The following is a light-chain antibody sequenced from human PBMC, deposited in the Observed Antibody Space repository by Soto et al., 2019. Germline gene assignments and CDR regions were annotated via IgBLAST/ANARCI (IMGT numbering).Light chain of an antibody. CDR3: SSFTSMSSLV. J-gene: IGLJ3*02. CDR1: SSDVGGYNY. CDR2: EVS. V-gene: IGLV2-14*01. Sequence: QSVLPQPASVSGSPGQSITISCTGTSSDVGGYNYVSWYQQHPGKVPKLMIYEVSNRPSGVSNRFSGSKSGNTASLTISGLQAEDEADYYCSSFTSMSSLVFGGGTKVTVL.